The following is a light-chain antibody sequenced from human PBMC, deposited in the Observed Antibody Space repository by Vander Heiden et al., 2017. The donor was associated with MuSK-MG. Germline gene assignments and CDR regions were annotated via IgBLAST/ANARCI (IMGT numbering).Light chain of an antibody. CDR2: DVT. CDR3: CSYAGSYTWV. V-gene: IGLV2-11*01. J-gene: IGLJ3*02. Sequence: QSALTQPRSVSGSPGQSVTISCTGTSSDVGVYNYVSWYQQHPGKAPKLMIYDVTKRPSGVPDRFSGSKSDNTASLTISGLQAEDEADYYCCSYAGSYTWVFGGGTKLTVL. CDR1: SSDVGVYNY.